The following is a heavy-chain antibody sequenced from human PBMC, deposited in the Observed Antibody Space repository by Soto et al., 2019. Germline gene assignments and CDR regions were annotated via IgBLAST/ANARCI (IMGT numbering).Heavy chain of an antibody. D-gene: IGHD3-22*01. CDR3: ASAKMGSSGYYVSVYFDY. V-gene: IGHV4-30-4*01. Sequence: PSETLSLTCTVSGGSISSGDYYWSWIRQPPGKGLEWIGYIYYSGSTYYNPSLKSRVTISVDTSKNQFSLKLSSVTAADTAVYYCASAKMGSSGYYVSVYFDYWGQGTLVTVSS. CDR2: IYYSGST. J-gene: IGHJ4*02. CDR1: GGSISSGDYY.